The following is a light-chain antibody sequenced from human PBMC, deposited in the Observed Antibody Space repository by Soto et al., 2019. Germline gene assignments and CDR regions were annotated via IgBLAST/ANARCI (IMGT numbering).Light chain of an antibody. V-gene: IGLV2-14*01. CDR1: SSDVGAYNF. CDR2: EVT. Sequence: QSALTQPASVSGSPGQSITISCTGTSSDVGAYNFVSWYQHHPGRAPKLIIYEVTIRPSGVSNRFSGSKSDNTASLTISGLQAEDEADYYCSSYTTSAPYVFGSGTKVTVL. CDR3: SSYTTSAPYV. J-gene: IGLJ1*01.